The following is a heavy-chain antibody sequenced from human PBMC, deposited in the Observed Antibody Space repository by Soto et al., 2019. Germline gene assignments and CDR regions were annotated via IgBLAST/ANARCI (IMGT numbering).Heavy chain of an antibody. CDR1: GYTFSGYF. V-gene: IGHV1-2*02. J-gene: IGHJ6*02. CDR2: INPDSGDT. D-gene: IGHD4-4*01. Sequence: QVQLVQSGTEVKKPGASVKVSCEASGYTFSGYFIHWVRQAPGLGPEWMGWINPDSGDTQYAQRFQGRVTMTRDTSISTAYLEMTGLSSDDTAVFYCARVVMTTVPASYYYGMDVWGQGTTVTVSS. CDR3: ARVVMTTVPASYYYGMDV.